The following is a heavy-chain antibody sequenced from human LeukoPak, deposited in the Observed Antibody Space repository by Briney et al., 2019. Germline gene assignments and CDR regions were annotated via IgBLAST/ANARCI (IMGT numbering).Heavy chain of an antibody. CDR2: ISWNSGSI. CDR1: GFTFDDYA. Sequence: SLRLSCAASGFTFDDYAMHWVRQAPGKGLEWVSGISWNSGSIGYADSVKGRFTISRDNAKNSLYLQMNSLRAEDTALYYCAKAGDFWSGYYYYYYMDVWGKGTTVTVSS. J-gene: IGHJ6*03. D-gene: IGHD3-3*01. V-gene: IGHV3-9*01. CDR3: AKAGDFWSGYYYYYYMDV.